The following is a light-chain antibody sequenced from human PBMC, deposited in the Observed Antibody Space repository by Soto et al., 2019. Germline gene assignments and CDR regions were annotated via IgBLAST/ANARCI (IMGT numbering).Light chain of an antibody. J-gene: IGKJ3*01. V-gene: IGKV3-15*01. CDR3: QQYSNWPL. Sequence: EIVLTQSPGTLSLSPGERATLSCRASQSVSSSALVWYQQKPGQAPRLLIYGASTRATGVPARFSGSGSGTEFTLTISSLQSEDFAVYYCQQYSNWPLFGPGTKVDIK. CDR1: QSVSSS. CDR2: GAS.